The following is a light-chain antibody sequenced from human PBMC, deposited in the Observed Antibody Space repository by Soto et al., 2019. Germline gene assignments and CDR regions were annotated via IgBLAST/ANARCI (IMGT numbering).Light chain of an antibody. Sequence: QSVLTQPASVSGSPGQSITISCTGTSSDVGAYKYVSWYQQHPGKAPKLMIYDVSNRPSGVSNRFSGSKSGNTASLTISGLQAEDEADYYCSSYTSSSTEFGGGTKLTVL. CDR3: SSYTSSSTE. V-gene: IGLV2-14*01. CDR2: DVS. CDR1: SSDVGAYKY. J-gene: IGLJ3*02.